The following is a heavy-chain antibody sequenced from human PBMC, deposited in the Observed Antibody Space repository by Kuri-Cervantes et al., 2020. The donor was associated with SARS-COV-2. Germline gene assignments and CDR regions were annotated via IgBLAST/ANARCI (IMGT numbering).Heavy chain of an antibody. D-gene: IGHD2-21*02. CDR3: ARDKWPIVVVTCYFDY. Sequence: GESLKISCAASGFTFSTYNMNWVRQAPGKGLEWVSYISSSSSTIYYADSVKGRFTISRDNAKNSLYLQMNSLRAEDTAVYYCARDKWPIVVVTCYFDYWGQGTLVTVSS. CDR1: GFTFSTYN. CDR2: ISSSSSTI. J-gene: IGHJ4*02. V-gene: IGHV3-48*01.